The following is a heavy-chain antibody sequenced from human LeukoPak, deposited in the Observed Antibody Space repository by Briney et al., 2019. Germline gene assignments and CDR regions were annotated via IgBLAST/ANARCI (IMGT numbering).Heavy chain of an antibody. CDR1: GYTFTSYG. V-gene: IGHV1-18*01. CDR3: ASSSGDAFDI. Sequence: GASVKVSYKAPGYTFTSYGISWVRQAPGQGLEWMGWISAYNGNTNYAQKLQGRVTMTTDTSTSTAYMELSSLRSEDTAVYYCASSSGDAFDIWGQGTMVTVSS. CDR2: ISAYNGNT. D-gene: IGHD3-22*01. J-gene: IGHJ3*02.